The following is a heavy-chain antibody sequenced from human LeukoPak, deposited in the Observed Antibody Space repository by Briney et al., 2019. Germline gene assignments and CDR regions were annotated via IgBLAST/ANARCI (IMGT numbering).Heavy chain of an antibody. J-gene: IGHJ4*02. D-gene: IGHD6-13*01. Sequence: GGSLRLSCAASGFTFSSYSMNWVRQAPGKGLEWVSSISSSSSYIYYADSVKGRFTISRDNAKNSLYLRMNSLRAEDTAVYYCARIYRSSWNRGFDYWGQGTLVTVSS. V-gene: IGHV3-21*01. CDR1: GFTFSSYS. CDR3: ARIYRSSWNRGFDY. CDR2: ISSSSSYI.